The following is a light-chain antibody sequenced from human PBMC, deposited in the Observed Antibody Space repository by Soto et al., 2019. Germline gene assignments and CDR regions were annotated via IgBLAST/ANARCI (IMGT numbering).Light chain of an antibody. CDR2: SAS. V-gene: IGKV1-39*01. CDR1: QSISRY. J-gene: IGKJ5*01. Sequence: DIQMTQSPSSLSASEGDRVTVTCRAGQSISRYLNWYQQRPEKAPKLLIYSASTLQSGVPSRFSGSGSGTDFTLTISSLQPEDFATYYCQQSYSTPPITFGQGTRLEIK. CDR3: QQSYSTPPIT.